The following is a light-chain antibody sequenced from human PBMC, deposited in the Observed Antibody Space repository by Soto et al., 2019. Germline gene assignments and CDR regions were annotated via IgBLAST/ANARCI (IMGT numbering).Light chain of an antibody. J-gene: IGLJ1*01. CDR3: CLYIGATTYV. V-gene: IGLV2-23*01. Sequence: QSALAQPASVSGSPGQSITISCTGTSGFVGSFSLVSWYQQHPGKAPKVMISEGHRRPSGAPDRFSGSTSVNSAPLTISGLQADDEADYYCCLYIGATTYVFGTGTKVTVL. CDR1: SGFVGSFSL. CDR2: EGH.